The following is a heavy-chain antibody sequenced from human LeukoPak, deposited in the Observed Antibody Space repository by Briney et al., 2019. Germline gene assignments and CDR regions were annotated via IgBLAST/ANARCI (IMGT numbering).Heavy chain of an antibody. Sequence: GGSLRLSCAASGFSFSGYWVHWVRQVPGKGLVWVSQINSDGSSTSYADFVKGRFTISRDNAKNTLYLQMNSLRAEDTAVYYCARDLGPSGGGDDAFDIWGQGTMVTVSS. J-gene: IGHJ3*02. V-gene: IGHV3-74*01. D-gene: IGHD3-16*01. CDR3: ARDLGPSGGGDDAFDI. CDR1: GFSFSGYW. CDR2: INSDGSST.